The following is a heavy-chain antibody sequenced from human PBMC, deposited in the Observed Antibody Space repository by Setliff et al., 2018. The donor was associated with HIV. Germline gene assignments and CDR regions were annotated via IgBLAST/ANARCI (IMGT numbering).Heavy chain of an antibody. J-gene: IGHJ3*01. CDR2: MNPNSGNT. D-gene: IGHD2-2*01. Sequence: ASVKVSCKASGYTFTTYDINWVRQATGQGLEWMGWMNPNSGNTGYAERFQGRVTMTRDTSISTVYMALTSLRSEDMAVYYCARGLRQYRSNPDVFDVWGQGTVVTVSS. V-gene: IGHV1-8*02. CDR1: GYTFTTYD. CDR3: ARGLRQYRSNPDVFDV.